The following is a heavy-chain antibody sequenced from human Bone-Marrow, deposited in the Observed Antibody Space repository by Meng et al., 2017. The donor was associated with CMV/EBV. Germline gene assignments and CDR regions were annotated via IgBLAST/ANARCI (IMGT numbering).Heavy chain of an antibody. CDR1: GYTFSTYD. CDR2: MNPNSANT. V-gene: IGHV1-8*01. J-gene: IGHJ4*02. Sequence: ASVKVSCKASGYTFSTYDINWVRQATGQGLEWMGWMNPNSANTGYAQKFQGRVTMTRNTSISTAYMELSSLRSDDTAVYYCARDLMRYCSSTSCYTLGYWGQGTLVTVSS. D-gene: IGHD2-2*02. CDR3: ARDLMRYCSSTSCYTLGY.